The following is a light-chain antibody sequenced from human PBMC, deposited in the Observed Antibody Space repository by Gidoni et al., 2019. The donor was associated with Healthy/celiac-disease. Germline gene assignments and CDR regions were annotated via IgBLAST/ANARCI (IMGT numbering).Light chain of an antibody. CDR1: QSLLYSSNNKNY. CDR3: QQYYSTPPT. V-gene: IGKV4-1*01. CDR2: WAS. J-gene: IGKJ1*01. Sequence: DIVMTQSPDSLAVSLGERATINCKSSQSLLYSSNNKNYLAWYQQKPGQPPKLLIYWASTRESGVPDRFSGSGSGTDFTLTISSRQAEDVAVYYCQQYYSTPPTFGQGTKVEIK.